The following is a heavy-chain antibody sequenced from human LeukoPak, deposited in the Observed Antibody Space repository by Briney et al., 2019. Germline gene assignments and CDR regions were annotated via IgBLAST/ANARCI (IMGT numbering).Heavy chain of an antibody. CDR3: ATGYIPLYGMDV. D-gene: IGHD6-13*01. J-gene: IGHJ6*02. Sequence: SETLSLTCTVSGGSISSSSYYWGWIRQPPGKGLEWIGSIYYSGSTYYNPSLKSRVTISVDTSKNQFSLKLSSVTAADTAVYYCATGYIPLYGMDVWGQGTTVTVSS. CDR1: GGSISSSSYY. V-gene: IGHV4-39*01. CDR2: IYYSGST.